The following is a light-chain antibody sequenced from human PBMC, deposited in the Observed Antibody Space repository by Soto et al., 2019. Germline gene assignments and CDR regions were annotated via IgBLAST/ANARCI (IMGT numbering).Light chain of an antibody. CDR1: QSLSSSY. CDR3: QQYGSSPWT. V-gene: IGKV3-20*01. Sequence: EIVLTQSPGTLSLSPGERATLSCRASQSLSSSYLAWCQQKPGQAPRLLIYGSSSRATGIPDRFSGSGSGTDFTLTISRLEPEDFAVYYCQQYGSSPWTFGQGTKVYIK. CDR2: GSS. J-gene: IGKJ1*01.